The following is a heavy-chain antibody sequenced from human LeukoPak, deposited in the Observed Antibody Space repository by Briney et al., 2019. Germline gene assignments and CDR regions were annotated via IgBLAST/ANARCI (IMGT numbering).Heavy chain of an antibody. J-gene: IGHJ4*02. D-gene: IGHD3-10*01. CDR3: ARDRGYYGSGSYYD. Sequence: GSPRLSCAASGFTFSSYAMHWVRQAPGKGLEWVAVISYDGSNKYYADSVKGRFTISRDNSKNTLYLQMNSLRAEDTAVYYCARDRGYYGSGSYYDWGQGTLVTVSS. V-gene: IGHV3-30*04. CDR2: ISYDGSNK. CDR1: GFTFSSYA.